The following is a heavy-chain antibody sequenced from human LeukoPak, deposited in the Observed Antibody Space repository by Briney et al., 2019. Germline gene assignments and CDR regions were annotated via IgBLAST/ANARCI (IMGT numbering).Heavy chain of an antibody. V-gene: IGHV3-33*01. D-gene: IGHD3-22*01. CDR1: GFNSSSYG. CDR3: ARDYDTSGYMVRY. J-gene: IGHJ4*02. Sequence: GGSVRLSCVASGFNSSSYGMHWVRQAPGKGLEWVAVIWYDGTKKYYADSVKGRFTISRDNSKNTLYLQTSSLRAGDTAVYYCARDYDTSGYMVRYWGQGTLVTVSS. CDR2: IWYDGTKK.